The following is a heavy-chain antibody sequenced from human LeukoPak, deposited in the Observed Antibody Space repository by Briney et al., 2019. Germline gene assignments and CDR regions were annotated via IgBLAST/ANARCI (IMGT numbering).Heavy chain of an antibody. CDR3: ARVWFGELSNDWFDP. J-gene: IGHJ5*02. D-gene: IGHD3-10*01. CDR1: GYTSTSYG. CDR2: ISAYNGNT. V-gene: IGHV1-18*01. Sequence: ASVKVSCKASGYTSTSYGISWVRQAPGQGLEWMGWISAYNGNTNYAQKLQGRVTMTTDTSTSTAYMELRSLRSDDTAVYYCARVWFGELSNDWFDPWGQGTLVTVSS.